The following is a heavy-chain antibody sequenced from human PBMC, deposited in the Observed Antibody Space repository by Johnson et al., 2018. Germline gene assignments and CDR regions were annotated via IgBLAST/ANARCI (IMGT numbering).Heavy chain of an antibody. J-gene: IGHJ1*01. Sequence: VRLVQSGGGLVQPGGSLRLSCAASGFTFSSYWMSWVRQAPGKGMEWVANIKQDGSERYYGDSVKGRFTISRDNAKNSLSLQMNSLGAEDTADYSCARVGPEYYYDSSGYSVPPTPQFIGWSYFQHWGQGTLATVSS. CDR3: ARVGPEYYYDSSGYSVPPTPQFIGWSYFQH. D-gene: IGHD3-22*01. CDR2: IKQDGSER. CDR1: GFTFSSYW. V-gene: IGHV3-7*01.